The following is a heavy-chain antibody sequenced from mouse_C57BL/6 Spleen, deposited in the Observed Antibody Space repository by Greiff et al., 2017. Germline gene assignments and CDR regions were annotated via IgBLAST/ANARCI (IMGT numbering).Heavy chain of an antibody. V-gene: IGHV1-19*01. CDR2: INPYNGGT. J-gene: IGHJ2*01. CDR3: AREYHGYFDD. D-gene: IGHD5-1*01. CDR1: GYTFTDYY. Sequence: VQLQQSGPVLVKPGASVKMSCKASGYTFTDYYMNWVKQSHGKSLEWIGVINPYNGGTSYNQKFKGKATLTVDKSSSTAYMERNSLTSEDSAVYYCAREYHGYFDDWGQGTTLTVSS.